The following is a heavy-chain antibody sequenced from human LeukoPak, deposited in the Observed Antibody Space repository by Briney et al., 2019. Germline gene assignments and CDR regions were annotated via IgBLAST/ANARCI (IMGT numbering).Heavy chain of an antibody. CDR2: IYNGGSA. J-gene: IGHJ4*02. CDR1: GFNVSSKY. CDR3: ARAAHNVMLWFGEHFDY. V-gene: IGHV3-66*01. D-gene: IGHD3-10*01. Sequence: GGSLRLSCAASGFNVSSKYISWVRQAPGKGLEWVSVIYNGGSANYADSVKGRFTISRDNAKNSLYLQMNSLRAEDTAVYYCARAAHNVMLWFGEHFDYWGQGTLVTVSS.